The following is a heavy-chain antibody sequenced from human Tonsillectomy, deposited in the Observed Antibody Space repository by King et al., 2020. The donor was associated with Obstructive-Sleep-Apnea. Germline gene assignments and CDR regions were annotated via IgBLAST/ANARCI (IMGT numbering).Heavy chain of an antibody. J-gene: IGHJ6*02. CDR2: ISIKGGST. D-gene: IGHD2-15*01. V-gene: IGHV3-64D*06. CDR1: GFTFSTYA. Sequence: VQLVQSGGGLVQPGGSLRLSCSASGFTFSTYAMHWIRQAPGKGLEYVSAISIKGGSTYYADSVKGGFTISRDTSKTTLYLQMTSLRDEDTVMYYCVKVAPRRYCTGGSCNHYYYDMDVWGQGTTVTVSS. CDR3: VKVAPRRYCTGGSCNHYYYDMDV.